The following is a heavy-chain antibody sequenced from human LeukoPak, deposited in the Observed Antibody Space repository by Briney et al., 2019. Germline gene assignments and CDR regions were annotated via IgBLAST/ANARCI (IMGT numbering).Heavy chain of an antibody. D-gene: IGHD3-3*01. J-gene: IGHJ6*02. Sequence: SETLSLTCTVSGGSISSYYWSWIRQPPGQGLEWIGYIFDVVSPNYNPSLKSRVSISVDTSKNQFSLKLSSVTAADTAVYYCARRSFLKYGMDVWGQGTTVSVS. CDR3: ARRSFLKYGMDV. CDR2: IFDVVSP. V-gene: IGHV4-59*08. CDR1: GGSISSYY.